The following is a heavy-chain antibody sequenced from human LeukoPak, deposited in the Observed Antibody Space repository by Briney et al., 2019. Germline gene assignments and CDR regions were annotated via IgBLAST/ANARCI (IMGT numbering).Heavy chain of an antibody. Sequence: GGALLLSCSASGFNFGTYGMNWGRQAPGKGLEWVSYIPSSGSTIYYADSVQGRFTISRDNAKKLLYLRMNSLSAEDTAVYYCARLYHDILGMPFDIWGQGTMVTVSS. J-gene: IGHJ3*02. CDR3: ARLYHDILGMPFDI. V-gene: IGHV3-48*01. CDR2: IPSSGSTI. D-gene: IGHD3-9*01. CDR1: GFNFGTYG.